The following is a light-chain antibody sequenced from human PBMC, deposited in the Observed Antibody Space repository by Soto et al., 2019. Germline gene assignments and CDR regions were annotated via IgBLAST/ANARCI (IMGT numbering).Light chain of an antibody. V-gene: IGKV1-39*01. Sequence: DIQMTQSPSSLSASVGDRVTITCRASQRISSYLNWYQQKPGKAPKLLIYTASSLQSGVPSRFSGSGSGTDFTLTISNLQPEDFATYYCQQSYSTPHTFCQGTKVEIK. CDR1: QRISSY. J-gene: IGKJ1*01. CDR2: TAS. CDR3: QQSYSTPHT.